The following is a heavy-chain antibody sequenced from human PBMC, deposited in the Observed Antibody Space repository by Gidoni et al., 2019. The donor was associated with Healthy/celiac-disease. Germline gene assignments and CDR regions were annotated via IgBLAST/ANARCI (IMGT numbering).Heavy chain of an antibody. D-gene: IGHD1-26*01. J-gene: IGHJ5*02. CDR1: GFSFDDYA. CDR2: MSGNSGSI. CDR3: AKDGLGQWELLGDWFDP. V-gene: IGHV3-9*01. Sequence: EVQLVESGGGLVQPGRSLRLSCAPSGFSFDDYAMHWGRQAPGQGLDGVSGMSGNSGSIGYADSVKGRFTISRDNAKNSLYLQMNSLRAEDTALYYCAKDGLGQWELLGDWFDPWGQGTLVTVSS.